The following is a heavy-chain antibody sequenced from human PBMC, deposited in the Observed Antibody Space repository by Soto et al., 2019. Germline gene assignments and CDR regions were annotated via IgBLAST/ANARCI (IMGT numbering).Heavy chain of an antibody. J-gene: IGHJ4*02. D-gene: IGHD3-22*01. CDR2: ISAYNGNT. Sequence: QVQLVQSGAEVKKPGASVKVSCKASNYTFTNYGISWVRQAPGQGLEWMGWISAYNGNTNYAQKLQGRVTMTTDTSASTAYMELRSLRSDDTAVYYCAREVLYYYESSGYYYGPFFDYWGQGTLVTVSS. CDR1: NYTFTNYG. V-gene: IGHV1-18*01. CDR3: AREVLYYYESSGYYYGPFFDY.